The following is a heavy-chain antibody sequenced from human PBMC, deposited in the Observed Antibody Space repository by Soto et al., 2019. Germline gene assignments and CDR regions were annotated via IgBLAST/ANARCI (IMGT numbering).Heavy chain of an antibody. CDR3: ARDHGLRYFDWSKAYYYGMDV. CDR2: ISSSSSTI. D-gene: IGHD3-9*01. CDR1: GFTFSSYS. J-gene: IGHJ6*02. Sequence: QRGGSLRLSCAASGFTFSSYSMNWVRQAPGKGLEWVSYISSSSSTIYYADSVKGRFTISRDNAKNSLYLQMNSLRDEDTAVYYCARDHGLRYFDWSKAYYYGMDVWGQGTTVTVYS. V-gene: IGHV3-48*02.